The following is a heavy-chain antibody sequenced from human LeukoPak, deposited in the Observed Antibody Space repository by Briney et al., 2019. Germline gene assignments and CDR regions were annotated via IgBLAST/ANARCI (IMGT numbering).Heavy chain of an antibody. Sequence: ASVKVSCKASGGTFSSYAISWVRQAPGQGLEWMGGIIPIFGTANYAQKFQGRVTITADESTSTAYMELSSLRSEDTAVYYCARHYCSSTSCYLYYYYYYMDVWGKGTTVTVSS. CDR3: ARHYCSSTSCYLYYYYYYMDV. V-gene: IGHV1-69*13. CDR1: GGTFSSYA. J-gene: IGHJ6*03. D-gene: IGHD2-2*01. CDR2: IIPIFGTA.